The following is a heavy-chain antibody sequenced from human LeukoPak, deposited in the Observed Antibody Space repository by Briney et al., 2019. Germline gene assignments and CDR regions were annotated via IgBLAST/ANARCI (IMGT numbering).Heavy chain of an antibody. CDR3: ATWYGKPKYYFDY. D-gene: IGHD6-13*01. V-gene: IGHV3-33*01. J-gene: IGHJ4*02. CDR2: IWYDGSNK. Sequence: PGGPLTLSCTASRFTFSNYGMHWVRQATGKGLEWVAVIWYDGSNKYYTDSVKGRFTISRDNSKNTLYLQMNSLRAEDTAVYYCATWYGKPKYYFDYWGQGTRVTVSS. CDR1: RFTFSNYG.